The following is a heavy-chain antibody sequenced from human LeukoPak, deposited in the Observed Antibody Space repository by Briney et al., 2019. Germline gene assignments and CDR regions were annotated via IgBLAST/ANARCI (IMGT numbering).Heavy chain of an antibody. V-gene: IGHV4-4*07. Sequence: SETLSLTCTVSAGSFSNYYWSWIRQPAGKGLEWIGRIYTSGSTNYNPSVTSRVTMSVDTSNNQFSLKLTSVTAADTAVYYCARQPPQYYGMDVWGQGTPVTVSS. D-gene: IGHD1-14*01. J-gene: IGHJ6*02. CDR2: IYTSGST. CDR1: AGSFSNYY. CDR3: ARQPPQYYGMDV.